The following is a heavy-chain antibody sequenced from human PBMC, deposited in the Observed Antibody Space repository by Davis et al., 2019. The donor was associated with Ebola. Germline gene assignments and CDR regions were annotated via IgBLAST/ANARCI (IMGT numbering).Heavy chain of an antibody. Sequence: PSETLSLTCTVSGGSISSGDYYWSWIRQPPGKGLEWIGYIYYSGSTYYNPSLKSRVTISVDTSKNQFSLKLSSVTAADTAVYYCASCCDSSGYYYYYYMDVWGKGTTVTVSS. CDR3: ASCCDSSGYYYYYYMDV. J-gene: IGHJ6*03. CDR1: GGSISSGDYY. CDR2: IYYSGST. D-gene: IGHD3-22*01. V-gene: IGHV4-30-4*08.